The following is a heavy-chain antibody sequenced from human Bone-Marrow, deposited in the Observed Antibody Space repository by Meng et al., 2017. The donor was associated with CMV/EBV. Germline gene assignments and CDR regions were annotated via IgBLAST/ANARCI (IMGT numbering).Heavy chain of an antibody. CDR2: INPNSGCT. CDR1: TGYY. Sequence: TGYYMHWVRQATGQGLEWMGWINPNSGCTNYAQKFQGRVTMTRDTSISTVYMELSRLRSDDTAVYYCARGRDYYDSSGYYQDKGPFDYWGQGTLVTVSS. D-gene: IGHD3-22*01. CDR3: ARGRDYYDSSGYYQDKGPFDY. V-gene: IGHV1-2*02. J-gene: IGHJ4*02.